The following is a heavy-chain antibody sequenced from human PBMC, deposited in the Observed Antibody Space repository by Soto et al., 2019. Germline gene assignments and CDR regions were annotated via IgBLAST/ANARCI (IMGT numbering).Heavy chain of an antibody. CDR3: ARDYYGSGDS. CDR1: GFTFSNYD. J-gene: IGHJ4*02. Sequence: EVQLVESGGGLVKPGGSLRLSCVGSGFTFSNYDMNWVRQAPGKGLEWVSLISSSGNNVYSADSVKGRFSTSRDNAGKSLYLEMSSLRAEGTAVYYCARDYYGSGDSWGQGTQVTVSS. V-gene: IGHV3-21*02. CDR2: ISSSGNNV. D-gene: IGHD3-10*01.